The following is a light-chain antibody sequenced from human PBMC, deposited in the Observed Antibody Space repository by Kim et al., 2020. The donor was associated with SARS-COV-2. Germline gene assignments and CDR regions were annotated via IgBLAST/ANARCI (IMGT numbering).Light chain of an antibody. CDR3: QVWDSSSDHRVV. J-gene: IGLJ2*01. CDR1: GNGGKG. V-gene: IGLV3-21*04. Sequence: PGKRARGSCGGTGNGGKGVPCYQQKSGQAPVLVIYYDTDRPSGIPERFSGSSSGNTATLTISRVAAGDEADYYCQVWDSSSDHRVVFGGGTKVTVL. CDR2: YDT.